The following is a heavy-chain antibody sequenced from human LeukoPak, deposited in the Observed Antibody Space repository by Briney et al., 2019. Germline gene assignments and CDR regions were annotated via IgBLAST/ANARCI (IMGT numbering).Heavy chain of an antibody. D-gene: IGHD5-18*01. J-gene: IGHJ4*02. V-gene: IGHV4-61*02. CDR3: ARGRYSYGYFDY. CDR2: IYTSGST. CDR1: GGSISSGDYY. Sequence: SQTLSLTCTVSGGSISSGDYYWSWIRQPAGKGLEWIGRIYTSGSTNYNPSLKSRVTISVDTSKNQFSLKLSSVTAADTAVYYCARGRYSYGYFDYWGQGTLVTVSS.